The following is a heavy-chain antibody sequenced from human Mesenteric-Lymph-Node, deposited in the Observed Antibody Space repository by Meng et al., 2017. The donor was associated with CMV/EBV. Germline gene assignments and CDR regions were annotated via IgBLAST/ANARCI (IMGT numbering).Heavy chain of an antibody. Sequence: ASVKVSCKASGYSFTENFIHWVRQAPGQGLEWMGWINPNSGGTNYAQKFQGRVTMTRDTSISTAYMELSRLRADDTAVYYCARVRETPMVTGELDYWGQGTLVTVSS. V-gene: IGHV1-2*02. CDR3: ARVRETPMVTGELDY. CDR2: INPNSGGT. D-gene: IGHD5-18*01. CDR1: GYSFTENF. J-gene: IGHJ4*02.